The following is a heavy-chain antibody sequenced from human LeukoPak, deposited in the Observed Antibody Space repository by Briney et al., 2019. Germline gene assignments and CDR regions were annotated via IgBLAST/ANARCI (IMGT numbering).Heavy chain of an antibody. V-gene: IGHV1-2*02. Sequence: ASVKVSCKASGYTFTGYYMHWVRQAPGQGLEWMGWINPNSGGTNYAQKFQGRVTMTRDMSTSTVYMELSSLRSEDTAVYYCARSLSTMIVVVILDYWGQGTLVTVSS. CDR1: GYTFTGYY. CDR2: INPNSGGT. J-gene: IGHJ4*02. D-gene: IGHD3-22*01. CDR3: ARSLSTMIVVVILDY.